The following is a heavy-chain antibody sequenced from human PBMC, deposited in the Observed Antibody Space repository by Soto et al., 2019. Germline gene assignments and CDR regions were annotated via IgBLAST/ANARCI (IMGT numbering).Heavy chain of an antibody. CDR3: APLTVSLSGPYGIHV. CDR1: GYSVSSSDYY. V-gene: IGHV4-39*01. D-gene: IGHD2-15*01. J-gene: IGHJ6*02. CDR2: MFYSGLT. Sequence: SETLSLTCSVSGYSVSSSDYYWAWIRQPPGKGLEWIGSMFYSGLTYYNPSLKSRVTLSVGTSKNPFSVRLNSVTAADTAVYYCAPLTVSLSGPYGIHVWGQGTTVTVSS.